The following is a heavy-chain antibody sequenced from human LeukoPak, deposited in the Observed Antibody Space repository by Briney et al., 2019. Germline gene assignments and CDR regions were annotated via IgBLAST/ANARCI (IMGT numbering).Heavy chain of an antibody. J-gene: IGHJ3*02. V-gene: IGHV4-4*07. D-gene: IGHD3-16*02. CDR2: IYTCGSN. Sequence: SETLSLTCTVSGGSISSYYWRWIRQPAGKGLEWIGCIYTCGSNNYNPSLKSRVTMSVDTSKNQYSLKLSSETAANTAVYYCARDIGMITFGGVIVAIGGPDAFDIWGQGTMVTVSS. CDR3: ARDIGMITFGGVIVAIGGPDAFDI. CDR1: GGSISSYY.